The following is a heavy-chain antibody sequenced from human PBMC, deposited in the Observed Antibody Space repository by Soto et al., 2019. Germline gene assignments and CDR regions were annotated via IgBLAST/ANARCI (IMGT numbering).Heavy chain of an antibody. CDR2: IKQDGSEK. J-gene: IGHJ4*02. CDR1: GFTFSSYW. Sequence: GGSLRLSCAASGFTFSSYWMSWVRQAPGKGLEWVANIKQDGSEKYYVDSVKGRFTISRDNAKNSLYLQMNSLRAEDTAVYYCARIERGGVIENSPFDYWGQGTLVTVSS. V-gene: IGHV3-7*01. D-gene: IGHD3-16*02. CDR3: ARIERGGVIENSPFDY.